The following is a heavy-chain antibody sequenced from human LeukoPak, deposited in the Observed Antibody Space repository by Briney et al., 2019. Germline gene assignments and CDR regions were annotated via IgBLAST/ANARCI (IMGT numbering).Heavy chain of an antibody. CDR2: INSDGSST. V-gene: IGHV3-74*01. J-gene: IGHJ6*02. CDR3: ASLYYYDSSGIKSMDV. Sequence: PGGSLRLSCAASGFTFSSYWMHWVRQAPGKGLVWVSRINSDGSSTSYADSVKGRFTISRDNAKNTLYLQMNSLRAEDTAVYYCASLYYYDSSGIKSMDVWGQGTTVTVSS. D-gene: IGHD3-22*01. CDR1: GFTFSSYW.